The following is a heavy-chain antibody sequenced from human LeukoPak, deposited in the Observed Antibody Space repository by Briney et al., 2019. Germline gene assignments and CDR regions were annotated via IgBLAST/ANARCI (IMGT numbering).Heavy chain of an antibody. CDR1: GFTFSSYA. CDR2: ISYDGSNK. Sequence: GGSLRLSCAASGFTFSSYAMHWVRQAPGKGLEWVAVISYDGSNKYYADSVKGRFTISRDNSKNTLYLQMNSLRAEDTAVYYCARASDDYWYPDVRGQGTTVTVSS. V-gene: IGHV3-30*04. CDR3: ARASDDYWYPDV. J-gene: IGHJ6*02. D-gene: IGHD5-24*01.